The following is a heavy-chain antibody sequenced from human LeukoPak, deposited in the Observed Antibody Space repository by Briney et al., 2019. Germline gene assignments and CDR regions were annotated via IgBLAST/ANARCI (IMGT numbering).Heavy chain of an antibody. V-gene: IGHV5-51*01. CDR2: IYPGDSDT. CDR3: ARRGSGYDLVGYFDY. J-gene: IGHJ4*02. Sequence: GESLKISCQGSGYSFTNYWIGWVRQMPGKGLEWMGIIYPGDSDTRYSPSFQGQVTISADKSISTAYLQWSSLKASDTAMYYCARRGSGYDLVGYFDYWGQGTLVTVSS. CDR1: GYSFTNYW. D-gene: IGHD5-12*01.